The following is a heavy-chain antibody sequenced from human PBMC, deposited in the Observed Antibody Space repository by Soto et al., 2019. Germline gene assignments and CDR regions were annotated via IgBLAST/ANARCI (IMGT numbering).Heavy chain of an antibody. CDR3: ARARIQLWNNNWFDP. D-gene: IGHD5-18*01. V-gene: IGHV1-69*02. CDR1: GGTFSSYT. CDR2: IIPILGIA. Sequence: QVQLVQSGAEVKKPGSSVKVSCKASGGTFSSYTISWVRQAPGQGLEWMGRIIPILGIANYAQKFQGRVTITADKSTSTAYMELSSLRSEDTAVYYCARARIQLWNNNWFDPWGQGTLVTVSS. J-gene: IGHJ5*02.